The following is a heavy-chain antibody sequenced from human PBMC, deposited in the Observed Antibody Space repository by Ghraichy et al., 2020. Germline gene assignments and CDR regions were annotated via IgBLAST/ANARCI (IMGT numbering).Heavy chain of an antibody. CDR1: GGSNSSYY. CDR2: IYFSGCS. CDR3: ARAMRFHWYFDL. Sequence: SETLSLICTVSGGSNSSYYWSWLRQPPGKALEWIGNIYFSGCSKYSPAPKSRVTIQVDTSQNQFSLKLDSVTAADTAVYYCARAMRFHWYFDLWGRGYLVTVSS. V-gene: IGHV4-59*01. J-gene: IGHJ2*01.